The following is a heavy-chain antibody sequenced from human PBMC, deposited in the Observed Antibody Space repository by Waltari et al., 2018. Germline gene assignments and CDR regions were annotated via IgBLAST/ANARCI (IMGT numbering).Heavy chain of an antibody. CDR2: VIRIVGTA. V-gene: IGHV1-69*14. J-gene: IGHJ5*02. CDR1: GGTFSSYA. Sequence: QVQLVQSGAEVKKPGSSVKVSCKASGGTFSSYAISWVRQAPGHGLEWMGGVIRIVGTANYEQKFQCRVTITADKSTSTAYIELSSLRSEDTAVYYCATFYQYWFDPWGQGTLVTVSS. D-gene: IGHD2-2*01. CDR3: ATFYQYWFDP.